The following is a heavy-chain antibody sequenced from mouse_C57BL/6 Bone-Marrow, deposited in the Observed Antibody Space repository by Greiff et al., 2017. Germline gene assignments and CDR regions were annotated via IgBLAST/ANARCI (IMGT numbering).Heavy chain of an antibody. D-gene: IGHD1-1*01. Sequence: EVQLQQSGPELVKPGASVKISCKASGYTFTDYYMNWVKQSPGKSLEWIGDINPNNGGTSYNQKFKGKATLTVDKSSSTAYMELRSLTSEDSAVYYCARSPITTVVEGGFAYWGQGTLVTVSA. CDR1: GYTFTDYY. V-gene: IGHV1-26*01. CDR2: INPNNGGT. CDR3: ARSPITTVVEGGFAY. J-gene: IGHJ3*01.